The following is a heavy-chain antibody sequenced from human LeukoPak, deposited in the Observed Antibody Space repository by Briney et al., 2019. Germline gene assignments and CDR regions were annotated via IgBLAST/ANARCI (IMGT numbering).Heavy chain of an antibody. CDR1: GFTFSGSA. Sequence: PGGSLKLSCAASGFTFSGSAIHWVRQSSGKGLEWVGHIDKKDNFYATTSAASVTGRFTISRDNSKNTLYLQMSSLRFEDTAVYYCVKPNLAVAGTRYFDYWGQGTLVTVSS. CDR2: IDKKDNFYAT. J-gene: IGHJ4*02. CDR3: VKPNLAVAGTRYFDY. D-gene: IGHD6-19*01. V-gene: IGHV3-73*01.